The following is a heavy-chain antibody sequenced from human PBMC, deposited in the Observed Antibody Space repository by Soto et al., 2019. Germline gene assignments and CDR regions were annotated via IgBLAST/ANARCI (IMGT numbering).Heavy chain of an antibody. D-gene: IGHD2-15*01. J-gene: IGHJ5*02. CDR1: GYTFTSYG. V-gene: IGHV1-18*01. Sequence: ASVKVSCKASGYTFTSYGISWVRQAPGQGLEWMGWISAYNGNTNYAQKLQGRVTMTTDRSTSTAYMELRSLRSDDTAVYYCARDELDGYCSGGSCSAFNWFDPWGQGTLVTVSS. CDR3: ARDELDGYCSGGSCSAFNWFDP. CDR2: ISAYNGNT.